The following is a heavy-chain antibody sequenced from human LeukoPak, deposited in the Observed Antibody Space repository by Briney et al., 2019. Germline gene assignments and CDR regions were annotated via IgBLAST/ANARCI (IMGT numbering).Heavy chain of an antibody. Sequence: GASVKVSCKASGYTFTGYYMQWVRQAPGQGLEWMGWINPNSGGTNYAQKFQGRVTMTRDTSISTAYMELRRLRSDDTAVYHCASVKLGPEGFFDSWGQGTLVIVSS. V-gene: IGHV1-2*02. D-gene: IGHD7-27*01. CDR3: ASVKLGPEGFFDS. CDR2: INPNSGGT. J-gene: IGHJ4*02. CDR1: GYTFTGYY.